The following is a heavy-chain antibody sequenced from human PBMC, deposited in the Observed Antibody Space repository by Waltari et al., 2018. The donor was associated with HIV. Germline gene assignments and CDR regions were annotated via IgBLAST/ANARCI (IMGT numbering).Heavy chain of an antibody. J-gene: IGHJ4*02. CDR2: ISSSSSTI. CDR3: ARDPVYSGSSLVYYFDY. Sequence: EVQLVESGGGLVQHGGSLRPSCAASGFTFSDYSMTWVRQAPGKGLEWVSYISSSSSTIYYADSVKDRFTISRDNAKNSLYLQMNSLRAEDTAVYYCARDPVYSGSSLVYYFDYWGQGTLVTVSS. V-gene: IGHV3-48*01. D-gene: IGHD6-6*01. CDR1: GFTFSDYS.